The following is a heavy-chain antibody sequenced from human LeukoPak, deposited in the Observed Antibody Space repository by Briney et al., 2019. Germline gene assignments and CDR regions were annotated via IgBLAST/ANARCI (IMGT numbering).Heavy chain of an antibody. J-gene: IGHJ5*02. CDR3: ATTRVPYYYDSSGKGNWFDP. CDR1: GFTFSSYG. CDR2: IWYDGSNK. V-gene: IGHV3-33*01. D-gene: IGHD3-22*01. Sequence: PGRSLRLSCAASGFTFSSYGMHWVRQAPGKGLEWVAVIWYDGSNKYYADSVKGRFTISRDNSKNTLYLQMNSLRAEDTAVYYCATTRVPYYYDSSGKGNWFDPWGQGTLVTVSP.